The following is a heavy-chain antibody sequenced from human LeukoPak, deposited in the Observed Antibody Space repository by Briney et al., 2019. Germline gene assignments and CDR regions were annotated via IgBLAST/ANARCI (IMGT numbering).Heavy chain of an antibody. J-gene: IGHJ5*02. CDR2: IIPIFGTA. D-gene: IGHD6-13*01. CDR1: GGTISSYA. Sequence: SVKVSCKASGGTISSYAISWVRQAPGQGLEWMGGIIPIFGTANYAQKFQGRVTITADKSTSTAYMELGSLRSDDTAVYYCAREEPPAIAAAGLYNWFDPWGQGTLVTVSS. CDR3: AREEPPAIAAAGLYNWFDP. V-gene: IGHV1-69*06.